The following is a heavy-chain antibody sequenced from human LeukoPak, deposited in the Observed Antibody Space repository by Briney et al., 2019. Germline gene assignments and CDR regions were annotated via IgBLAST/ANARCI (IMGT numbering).Heavy chain of an antibody. V-gene: IGHV4-59*01. Sequence: PSETLSLTCAVSGGSISSYYWSWIRQPPGKGLAFIGHIYYSGSTNYNPSLKSRVTISVDTFKKQFSLNLSSVTAADTAVYYCAGAFPDSSRYIGPLDHWGQGTLVTVSS. D-gene: IGHD3-22*01. CDR2: IYYSGST. J-gene: IGHJ4*02. CDR1: GGSISSYY. CDR3: AGAFPDSSRYIGPLDH.